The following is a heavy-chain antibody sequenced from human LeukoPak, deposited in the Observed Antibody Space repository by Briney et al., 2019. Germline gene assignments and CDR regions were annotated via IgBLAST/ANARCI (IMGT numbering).Heavy chain of an antibody. Sequence: PGGSLRLSCAASGFTFSSYGMHWVRQAPGKGLEWVAVISYDGSNKYYADSVKGRFTISRDNSKNTLYLQMNSLRAEDTAVYYCAKDQTPQWLVLGYYYYYGMDVWGQGTTVTVSS. CDR1: GFTFSSYG. D-gene: IGHD6-19*01. J-gene: IGHJ6*02. CDR2: ISYDGSNK. CDR3: AKDQTPQWLVLGYYYYYGMDV. V-gene: IGHV3-30*18.